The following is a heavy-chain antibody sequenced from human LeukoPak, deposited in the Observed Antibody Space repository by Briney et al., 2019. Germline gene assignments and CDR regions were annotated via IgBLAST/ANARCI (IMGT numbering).Heavy chain of an antibody. CDR2: IHYGGTT. CDR1: GGSIGSGYY. J-gene: IGHJ4*02. CDR3: ARAVTGTSWFRY. Sequence: SETLSLTCTVSGGSIGSGYYWAWIRQPPGKGLEWIGSIHYGGTTHYNPSLQSRVTISADTSKNQFALDLRSVTAADTAVYYCARAVTGTSWFRYWGQGTLVTVSS. D-gene: IGHD1-20*01. V-gene: IGHV4-39*01.